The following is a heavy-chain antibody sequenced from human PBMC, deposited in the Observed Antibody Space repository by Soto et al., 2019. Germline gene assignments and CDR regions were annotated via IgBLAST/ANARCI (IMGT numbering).Heavy chain of an antibody. J-gene: IGHJ6*02. V-gene: IGHV1-69*13. D-gene: IGHD3-22*01. CDR2: IIPIFGTA. CDR1: GGTFSSYA. Sequence: ASVKVSCKASGGTFSSYAISWVRQAPGQGLEWMGGIIPIFGTANYAQKFQGRVTITADESTGTAYMGLSSLRSEDTAVYYCARDRLPRYYYDSSGYYYYYYGMDVWGQGTTVTVSS. CDR3: ARDRLPRYYYDSSGYYYYYYGMDV.